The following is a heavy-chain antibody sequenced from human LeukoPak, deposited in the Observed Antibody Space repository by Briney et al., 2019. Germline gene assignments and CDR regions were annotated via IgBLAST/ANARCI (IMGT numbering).Heavy chain of an antibody. CDR3: AKDVGPIAVAGTGAFDI. Sequence: GGSLRLSCAASGFTFNSYAMSWVRQAPGKGLEWVSAISGSGGSTYYADSVKGRFTISRDNSKNTLYLQMNSLRAEDTAVYYCAKDVGPIAVAGTGAFDIWGQGTMVTVSS. J-gene: IGHJ3*02. V-gene: IGHV3-23*01. CDR1: GFTFNSYA. D-gene: IGHD6-19*01. CDR2: ISGSGGST.